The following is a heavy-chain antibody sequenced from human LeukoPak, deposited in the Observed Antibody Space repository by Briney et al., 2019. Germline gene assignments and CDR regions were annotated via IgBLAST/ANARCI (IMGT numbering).Heavy chain of an antibody. J-gene: IGHJ3*02. CDR2: INSDGSST. CDR3: ARGPGAFDI. Sequence: QPGGSLRLSCVASGFMFSSYWMNWVRQAPGKGLVWVSRINSDGSSTSYADSVKGRFTISRDNAKNTLFLQMNSLRAEDTAVYYCARGPGAFDIWSQGTMVTVSS. D-gene: IGHD2-2*01. CDR1: GFMFSSYW. V-gene: IGHV3-74*01.